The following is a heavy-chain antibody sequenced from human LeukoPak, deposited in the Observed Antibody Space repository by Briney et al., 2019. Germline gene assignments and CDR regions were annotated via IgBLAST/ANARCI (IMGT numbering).Heavy chain of an antibody. Sequence: ASVKVSCKASGYTFTGYYMHWVRLAPGQGLEWMGWINPNSGGTNYAQKFQGRVTMTRDTSISTAYMELSRLRSDDTAVYYCARSVPAAYKVDYWGQGTLVTVSS. J-gene: IGHJ4*02. D-gene: IGHD2-2*01. V-gene: IGHV1-2*02. CDR2: INPNSGGT. CDR1: GYTFTGYY. CDR3: ARSVPAAYKVDY.